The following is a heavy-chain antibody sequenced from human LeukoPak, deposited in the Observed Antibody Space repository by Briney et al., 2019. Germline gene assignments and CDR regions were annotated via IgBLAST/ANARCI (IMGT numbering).Heavy chain of an antibody. CDR1: GSISGYY. CDR3: ARQKCTSTSCLTKNAFGI. V-gene: IGHV4-4*09. D-gene: IGHD2-2*01. J-gene: IGHJ3*02. Sequence: SETLSLTCTVSGSISGYYWSWIRQPPGKGLEWIGYIYTSGSTNYNPSLESRVTISVDTSKNQFSLDLSSVTAADTGVYYCARQKCTSTSCLTKNAFGIWGQGKMVTVSS. CDR2: IYTSGST.